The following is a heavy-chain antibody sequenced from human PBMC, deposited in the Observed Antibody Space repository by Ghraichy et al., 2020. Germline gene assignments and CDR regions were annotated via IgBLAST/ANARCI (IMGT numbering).Heavy chain of an antibody. CDR1: GGSISSYY. V-gene: IGHV4-59*01. CDR3: ARDGVGATYYGMDV. Sequence: SETLSLTCTVSGGSISSYYWSWIRQPPGKGLEWIGYIYYSGRTNYNPSLKSRVTISVDTSKNQFSLKLSSVTAADTAVYYCARDGVGATYYGMDVWGQGTTVTVSS. J-gene: IGHJ6*02. D-gene: IGHD1-26*01. CDR2: IYYSGRT.